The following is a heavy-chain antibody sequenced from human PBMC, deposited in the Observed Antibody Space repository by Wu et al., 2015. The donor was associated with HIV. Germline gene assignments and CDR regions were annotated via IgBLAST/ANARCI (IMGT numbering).Heavy chain of an antibody. CDR2: INPNSGGT. CDR3: ASDPSEGPFSHYYFAL. J-gene: IGHJ4*02. D-gene: IGHD3-3*01. V-gene: IGHV1-2*02. CDR1: GYTSTVYY. Sequence: QAQLAQSGAEVKKPGASVKVSCKASGYTSTVYYMHWMRQAPGQGLEWMGWINPNSGGTDYAQKFQGRLTMTRDSSISTAYMELSGLTSDDTAVYYCASDPSEGPFSHYYFALWGQGSLVTVSS.